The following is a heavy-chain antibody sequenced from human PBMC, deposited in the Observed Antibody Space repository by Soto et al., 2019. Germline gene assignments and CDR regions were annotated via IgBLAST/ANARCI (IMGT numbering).Heavy chain of an antibody. V-gene: IGHV3-33*01. Sequence: QVQLVESGGGVVQPGRSLRLSCAASGFTFSSYGMHWVRQAPGKGLEWVAVIWYDGSNKYYADSVKGRFTISRDNSKNTLYLQMNSLRAEDTSVYYCARVSSSSLYGWYFDLLGRGTLVTVSS. J-gene: IGHJ2*01. CDR1: GFTFSSYG. CDR2: IWYDGSNK. D-gene: IGHD6-13*01. CDR3: ARVSSSSLYGWYFDL.